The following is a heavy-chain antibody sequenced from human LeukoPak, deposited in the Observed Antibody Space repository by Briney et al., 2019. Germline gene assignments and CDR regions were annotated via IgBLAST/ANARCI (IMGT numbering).Heavy chain of an antibody. CDR2: ISGSSSYI. CDR1: GFTFSSYS. D-gene: IGHD2-15*01. CDR3: ASFIVVVVAAEMDV. V-gene: IGHV3-21*01. J-gene: IGHJ6*04. Sequence: GGSLRLSCAASGFTFSSYSMNWVRQAPGKGLEWVSSISGSSSYIYYADSVKGRFTISRDNAMNSLYLQMNSLRAEDTAVYYCASFIVVVVAAEMDVWGKGTTVTVSS.